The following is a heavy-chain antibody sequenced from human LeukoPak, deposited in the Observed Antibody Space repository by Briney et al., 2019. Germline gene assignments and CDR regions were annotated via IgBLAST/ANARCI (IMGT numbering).Heavy chain of an antibody. V-gene: IGHV6-1*01. CDR3: ARRGGGSYLRGYYFDY. D-gene: IGHD2-15*01. CDR2: TYYRSKLNN. J-gene: IGHJ4*02. CDR1: GDSVSSNSAA. Sequence: SQTLSLTCAISGDSVSSNSAAWNCIRHSPSRGLEWQVRTYYRSKLNNDYAVSVKSRITINPDTSKNQFYLQLSSVTAADTAVYYRARRGGGSYLRGYYFDYWGQGTLVTVSS.